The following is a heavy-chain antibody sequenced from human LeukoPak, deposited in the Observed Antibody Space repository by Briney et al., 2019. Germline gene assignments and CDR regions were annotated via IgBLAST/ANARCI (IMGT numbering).Heavy chain of an antibody. V-gene: IGHV1-69*04. J-gene: IGHJ2*01. CDR3: ATEAIVVVTARDYWDFDL. Sequence: EASVKDSCMAPRGTFSSYVTCWVRQALEQGREWMGKIIPILGIPNTVQKLQGRVTLTVDNSTTTSYKELSSLRSEDTAVYYGATEAIVVVTARDYWDFDLWGRGTLVTVSS. CDR1: RGTFSSYV. CDR2: IIPILGIP. D-gene: IGHD2-21*02.